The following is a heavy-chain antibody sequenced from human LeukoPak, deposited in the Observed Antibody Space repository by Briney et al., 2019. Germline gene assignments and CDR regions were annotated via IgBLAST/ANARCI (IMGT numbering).Heavy chain of an antibody. CDR2: IYYSGST. CDR3: ARGNYGDYVLVY. V-gene: IGHV4-59*12. Sequence: SETLSLTCTVSGGSISSYYWSWIRQPPGKGLEWIGYIYYSGSTNYNPSLKSRVTISVDTSKNHFSLKLTSVTAADTAVYYCARGNYGDYVLVYWGQGTLVTVSS. J-gene: IGHJ4*02. D-gene: IGHD4-17*01. CDR1: GGSISSYY.